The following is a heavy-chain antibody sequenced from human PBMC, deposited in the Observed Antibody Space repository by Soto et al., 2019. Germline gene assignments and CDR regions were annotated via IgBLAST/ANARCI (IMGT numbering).Heavy chain of an antibody. CDR1: GYTFTSYG. CDR3: ARARGLTASTLFGY. Sequence: QVQLVQSGPEVKMPGASVNVSCKASGYTFTSYGINWVRQAPGQGLEWMGRVSTYNGNTKYAQKFQGRVTMTTDTSTTTVYIHLRSLRSDDTAVYYCARARGLTASTLFGYWGQGTVVTVS. J-gene: IGHJ4*02. CDR2: VSTYNGNT. V-gene: IGHV1-18*01. D-gene: IGHD3-10*02.